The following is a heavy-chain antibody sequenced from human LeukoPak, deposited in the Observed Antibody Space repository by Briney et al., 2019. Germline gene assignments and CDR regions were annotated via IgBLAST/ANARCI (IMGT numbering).Heavy chain of an antibody. CDR3: AREPGPQDYGDPVNDYDL. Sequence: NPSETLSLTCAVYGGSLSGHYWSWNRQSPGKGLEWIGDIHHDGRTKYSPSLKSRVSILLDTSKNEVSLRLTPVTAADMALYFCAREPGPQDYGDPVNDYDLWGKGTMVIVSS. CDR1: GGSLSGHY. D-gene: IGHD4-17*01. J-gene: IGHJ3*01. V-gene: IGHV4-34*01. CDR2: IHHDGRT.